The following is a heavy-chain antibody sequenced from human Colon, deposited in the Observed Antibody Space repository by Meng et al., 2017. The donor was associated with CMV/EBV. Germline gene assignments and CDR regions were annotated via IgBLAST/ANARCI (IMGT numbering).Heavy chain of an antibody. CDR2: ISVYHGYT. CDR3: ARSSSSGHVSPYPEVYYDY. CDR1: GYTFRSYG. D-gene: IGHD6-19*01. V-gene: IGHV1-18*01. J-gene: IGHJ4*02. Sequence: ASVKVSCQASGYTFRSYGISWVRQAPGQGLEWMGWISVYHGYTNYAQKLQGRVTMTTDTSTITAYMELRSLRSDDTAVYFCARSSSSGHVSPYPEVYYDYWGQGTLVTVSS.